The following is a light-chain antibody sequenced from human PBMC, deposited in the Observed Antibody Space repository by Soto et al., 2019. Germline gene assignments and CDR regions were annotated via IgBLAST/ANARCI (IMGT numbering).Light chain of an antibody. CDR2: DAS. Sequence: DIQMTQSPSTLSASVGDRVTITCRASQSMSSWLAWYQQKPGKAPKLLIYDASSLESGVPSRFSGSGSGTEFTLTIIGLQPDDFATYYCQQYNSYPTFGQGTKREIK. CDR1: QSMSSW. J-gene: IGKJ2*01. V-gene: IGKV1-5*01. CDR3: QQYNSYPT.